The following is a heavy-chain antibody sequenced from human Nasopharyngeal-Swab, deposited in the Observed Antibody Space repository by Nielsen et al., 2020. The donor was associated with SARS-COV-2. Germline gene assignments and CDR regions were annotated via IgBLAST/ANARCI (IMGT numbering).Heavy chain of an antibody. CDR2: INADGSRT. D-gene: IGHD3-22*01. V-gene: IGHV3-74*01. J-gene: IGHJ4*02. CDR3: TRLTYYYDSSSGG. Sequence: GESLKISCAASGFTFDDYAMHWVRQVPGKGLVWVSHINADGSRTTYADSVKGRFTISRDNAKNTLYLQMDNLRAEDTAVYYCTRLTYYYDSSSGGWGQGTLVTVSS. CDR1: GFTFDDYA.